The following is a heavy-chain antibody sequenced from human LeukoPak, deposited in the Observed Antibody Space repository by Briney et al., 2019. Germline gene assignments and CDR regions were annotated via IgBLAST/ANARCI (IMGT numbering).Heavy chain of an antibody. CDR3: ARSRVGATTSDY. D-gene: IGHD1-26*01. J-gene: IGHJ4*02. CDR2: IHIYRGNT. V-gene: IGHV1-18*01. Sequence: ASVKVSCKASGYSSTNYGISWVRQAPGQGLEWMGWIHIYRGNTNYAQKLQGRVTMTTDTSTSTAYMELRSLRSDDTAVYYCARSRVGATTSDYWGQGTLVTVSS. CDR1: GYSSTNYG.